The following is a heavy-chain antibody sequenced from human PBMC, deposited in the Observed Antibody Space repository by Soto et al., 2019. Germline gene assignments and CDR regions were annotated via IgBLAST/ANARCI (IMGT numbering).Heavy chain of an antibody. J-gene: IGHJ6*02. D-gene: IGHD2-15*01. CDR3: TTIGYCSGGRCYSGLEV. CDR2: IKSKTDGGTT. V-gene: IGHV3-15*01. Sequence: LRLSCAASGFTFSNAWMSWVRQAPGKGLEWVGRIKSKTDGGTTDYAAPVKGRFTISRDDSKNTLYLQMNSLKTEDTAVYYCTTIGYCSGGRCYSGLEVWGQGTTVTVSS. CDR1: GFTFSNAW.